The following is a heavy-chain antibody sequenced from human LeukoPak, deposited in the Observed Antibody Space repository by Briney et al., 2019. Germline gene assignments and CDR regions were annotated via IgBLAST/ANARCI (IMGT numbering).Heavy chain of an antibody. CDR3: AKERGNYFGY. CDR1: GFTFRSSR. Sequence: PGGSLRLSCAASGFTFRSSRMTWVRQAPGKGLEWVANMNQDGSERYYVDSVKGRFTISRDNAKNSLYLQMNSLRAEDTAVYYCAKERGNYFGYWGQGALVTVSS. CDR2: MNQDGSER. V-gene: IGHV3-7*05. D-gene: IGHD3-10*01. J-gene: IGHJ4*02.